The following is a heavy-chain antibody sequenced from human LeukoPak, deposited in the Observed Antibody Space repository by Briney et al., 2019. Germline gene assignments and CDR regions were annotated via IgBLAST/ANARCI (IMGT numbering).Heavy chain of an antibody. CDR1: GYTFTDYY. D-gene: IGHD4-17*01. CDR2: ISPNSGGT. CDR3: AKNHAGDYADY. V-gene: IGHV1-2*06. Sequence: ASVKISCKASGYTFTDYYVHWVRQAPGQGLEWMGRISPNSGGTNYAQKFRGRLTVTRDTSISTAYMELSSLRSDDTAVYYCAKNHAGDYADYWGQGTLVTVSS. J-gene: IGHJ4*02.